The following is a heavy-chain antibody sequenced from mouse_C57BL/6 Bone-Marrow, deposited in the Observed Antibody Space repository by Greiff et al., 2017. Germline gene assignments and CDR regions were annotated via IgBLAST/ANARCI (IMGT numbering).Heavy chain of an antibody. CDR2: IYPGDGDT. Sequence: QVQLQQSGPELVKPGASVKISCKASGYAFSSSWMNWVKQRPGKGLEWIGRIYPGDGDTNYNGKFKGKATLTADKSSSTAYMQLSSLTSEDSAVYFCARSDDGYHGGYRGQGTTLTVSS. V-gene: IGHV1-82*01. J-gene: IGHJ2*01. CDR1: GYAFSSSW. D-gene: IGHD2-3*01. CDR3: ARSDDGYHGGY.